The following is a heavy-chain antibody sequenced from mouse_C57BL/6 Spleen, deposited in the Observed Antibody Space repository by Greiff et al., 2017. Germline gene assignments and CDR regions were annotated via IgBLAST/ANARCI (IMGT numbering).Heavy chain of an antibody. CDR1: GYSFTGYY. D-gene: IGHD4-1*01. CDR3: ARRPVWDYYAMDY. V-gene: IGHV1-42*01. CDR2: INPRTGGT. Sequence: QLQQSGPELVKPGASVKISCKASGYSFTGYYMNWVKQSPEKSLEWIGEINPRTGGTTYNQKCKAKATLTVDKSSSTAYMQLKSLTSEDSAVYYCARRPVWDYYAMDYWGQGTSVTVSS. J-gene: IGHJ4*01.